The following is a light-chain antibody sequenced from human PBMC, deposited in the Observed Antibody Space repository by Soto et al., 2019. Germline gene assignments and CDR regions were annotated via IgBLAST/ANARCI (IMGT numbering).Light chain of an antibody. V-gene: IGKV3-20*01. CDR1: QSVTNNY. CDR2: GAS. J-gene: IGKJ1*01. Sequence: EIVLTQSPGPLSLSPGERATLSCRASQSVTNNYLAWYQQKPGQPPRLLIDGASSRATGVPDRFSGTGSGTDFTLTISRLEPEDFVVYYCQQYGTSPWTFGQGTKVDIK. CDR3: QQYGTSPWT.